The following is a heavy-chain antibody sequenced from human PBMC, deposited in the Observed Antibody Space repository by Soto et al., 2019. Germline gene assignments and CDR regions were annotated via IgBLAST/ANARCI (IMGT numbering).Heavy chain of an antibody. J-gene: IGHJ4*02. CDR3: ARGLTPSGYYM. Sequence: QVQPVQSEPEVKKPGSSVKVSCKASASTFTTSYVHWVRQAPGQGLGWMGAINHSGGTTMYAQKFQGRLTMSKDTSTNTVYMELSSLTSQDTAMYYCARGLTPSGYYMWGQGTLVTVSS. CDR1: ASTFTTSY. D-gene: IGHD3-3*01. CDR2: INHSGGTT. V-gene: IGHV1-46*01.